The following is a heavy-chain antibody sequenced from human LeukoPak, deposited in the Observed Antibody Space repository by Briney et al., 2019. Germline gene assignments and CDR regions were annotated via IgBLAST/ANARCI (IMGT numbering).Heavy chain of an antibody. J-gene: IGHJ5*02. CDR2: XXGSGST. Sequence: GGSXSSXXXSWVXQPAGKXXXXXGRXXGSGSTNYSPSLKSRVTMSGETYKSKFSLKRISVTAADTAVYYCARDPRGIVGANHNWFDPWGQGTLDTVSS. V-gene: IGHV4-4*07. D-gene: IGHD1-26*01. CDR3: ARDPRGIVGANHNWFDP. CDR1: GGSXSSXX.